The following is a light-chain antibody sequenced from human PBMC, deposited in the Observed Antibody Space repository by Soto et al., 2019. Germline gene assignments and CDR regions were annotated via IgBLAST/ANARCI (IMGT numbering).Light chain of an antibody. CDR2: DAS. J-gene: IGKJ1*01. CDR3: QQYYSFPGT. V-gene: IGKV1-5*01. Sequence: DIQMTQSPSTLSASVEDRVTIPCRASQGISRWLAWYQQKPGKAPMLLIYDASTLESGVPSRFSGSGSGTEFTLSISSLQPDDFATFYCQQYYSFPGTFGQGTKVEIK. CDR1: QGISRW.